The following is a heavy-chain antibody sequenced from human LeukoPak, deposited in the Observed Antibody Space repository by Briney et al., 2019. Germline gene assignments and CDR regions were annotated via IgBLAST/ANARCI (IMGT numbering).Heavy chain of an antibody. D-gene: IGHD1-1*01. V-gene: IGHV3-53*01. CDR3: ARGRYSGPIDY. CDR2: IYSGGST. CDR1: GFTVSSNY. J-gene: IGHJ4*02. Sequence: GGSLRLSCAASGFTVSSNYMSWVRQAPGKGLEWVSVIYSGGSTYYADSVKGRFTISRDNAKNSLYLQMNSLRAEDTAVYYCARGRYSGPIDYWGQGTLVTVSS.